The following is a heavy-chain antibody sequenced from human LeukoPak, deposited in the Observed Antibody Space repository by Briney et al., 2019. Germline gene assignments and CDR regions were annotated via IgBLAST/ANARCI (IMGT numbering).Heavy chain of an antibody. V-gene: IGHV1-69*06. D-gene: IGHD3-9*01. CDR1: GGTFSSYA. CDR3: AREYYDILTGYYNPGY. J-gene: IGHJ4*02. CDR2: IIPIFGTA. Sequence: SVKVSCTASGGTFSSYAISWVRQAPGQGLEWMGGIIPIFGTANYAQKFQGRVTITADKSTSTAYMELSSLRSEDTAVYYCAREYYDILTGYYNPGYWGQGTLVTVSS.